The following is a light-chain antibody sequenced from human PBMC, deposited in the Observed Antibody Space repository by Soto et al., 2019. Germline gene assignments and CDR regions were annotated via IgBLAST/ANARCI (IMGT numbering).Light chain of an antibody. J-gene: IGLJ1*01. CDR3: SSYTSSSSYV. Sequence: QSALTQPASVSGSPGQSITISCTGTSSEVGGYNYVSWYQQNPCKSPKLMIYDVSNRPSGVFYRFSGSKSCNTASLTISGLQAEDEVDYYCSSYTSSSSYVFGTGTKVTVL. V-gene: IGLV2-14*01. CDR2: DVS. CDR1: SSEVGGYNY.